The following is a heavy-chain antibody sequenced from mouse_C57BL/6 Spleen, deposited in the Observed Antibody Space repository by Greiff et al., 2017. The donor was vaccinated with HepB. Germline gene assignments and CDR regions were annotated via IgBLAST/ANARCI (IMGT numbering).Heavy chain of an antibody. D-gene: IGHD4-1*01. CDR2: IDPSDSYT. Sequence: QVQLQQPGAELVRPGTSVKLSCKASGYTFTSYWMHWVKQRPGQGLEWIGVIDPSDSYTNYNQKFKGKATLTVDTSSSTAYMQLSSLTSEESAVYYCARSQTGTGFAYWGQGTLVTVSA. J-gene: IGHJ3*01. CDR1: GYTFTSYW. CDR3: ARSQTGTGFAY. V-gene: IGHV1-59*01.